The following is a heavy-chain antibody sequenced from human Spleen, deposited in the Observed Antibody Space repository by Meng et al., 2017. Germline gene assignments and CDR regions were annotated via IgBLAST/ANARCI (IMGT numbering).Heavy chain of an antibody. CDR1: GGSISTSGYY. CDR2: IGHSGIT. J-gene: IGHJ5*02. D-gene: IGHD6-19*01. V-gene: IGHV4-39*01. CDR3: VRSSGWVRTGFDP. Sequence: QPQLQESGPGLVKPSEALSLHCSVSGGSISTSGYYWGWIRQPPGKGLEWIGSIGHSGITYYTPSLKSRVTVSIDTSKSQFSLKLTSVTAADTAVYYCVRSSGWVRTGFDPWGQGTLVTVSS.